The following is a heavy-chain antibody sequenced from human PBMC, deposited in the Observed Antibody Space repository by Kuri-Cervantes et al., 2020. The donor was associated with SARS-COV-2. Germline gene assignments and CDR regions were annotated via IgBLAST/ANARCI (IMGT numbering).Heavy chain of an antibody. Sequence: GGSLRLSCAASGFTFSSYAISWVRQAPGKGLEWVSAISGSGGSTYYADPVKGRFTISRDNSKNTLYLQMNSLRAEDTAVYYSALSSGYYYPNAGFDYWGQGTLVTASS. D-gene: IGHD3-22*01. V-gene: IGHV3-23*01. CDR2: ISGSGGST. CDR3: ALSSGYYYPNAGFDY. J-gene: IGHJ4*02. CDR1: GFTFSSYA.